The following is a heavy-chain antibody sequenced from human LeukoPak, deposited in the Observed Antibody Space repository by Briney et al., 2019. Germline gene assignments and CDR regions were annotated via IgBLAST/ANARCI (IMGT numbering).Heavy chain of an antibody. CDR3: ARAFGSGSQVINYFDF. CDR2: INSDGSTT. D-gene: IGHD3-10*01. V-gene: IGHV3-74*01. J-gene: IGHJ4*02. CDR1: GFTFITYW. Sequence: PGGSLRLSCAASGFTFITYWMHWVRQAPGKGLVWVSSINSDGSTTTYADSVKGRFTISRDNAKNMVYLQMNRLRAEDTAVYYCARAFGSGSQVINYFDFWGQGTLVTVSS.